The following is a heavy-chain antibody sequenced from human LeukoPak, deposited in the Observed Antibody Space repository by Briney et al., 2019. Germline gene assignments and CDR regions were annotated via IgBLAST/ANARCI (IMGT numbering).Heavy chain of an antibody. CDR2: ISSSSSYI. J-gene: IGHJ4*02. D-gene: IGHD2-15*01. V-gene: IGHV3-21*01. Sequence: PGGSLRLSCAASGFTFSSYSMNWVRQAPGKGLEWVSSISSSSSYIYYADSVKGRFTISRDNAKNSLYLQMNSLRAEDTAVYYRARLYCSGGRCYFFDHWGQGTLVTVSS. CDR1: GFTFSSYS. CDR3: ARLYCSGGRCYFFDH.